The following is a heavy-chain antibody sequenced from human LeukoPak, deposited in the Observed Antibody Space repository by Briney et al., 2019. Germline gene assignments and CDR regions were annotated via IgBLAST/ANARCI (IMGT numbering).Heavy chain of an antibody. CDR3: ARESFAARWD. CDR2: ISSSSIYI. CDR1: GFTFSSHS. D-gene: IGHD6-6*01. J-gene: IGHJ4*02. V-gene: IGHV3-21*01. Sequence: GGSLRLSCAVSGFTFSSHSMNWVRQAPGKGLEWVSSISSSSIYIYYADSVKGRFTISRDNAKNSLYLQMNSLTAEDTAVYYCARESFAARWDWGQGTLVTVSS.